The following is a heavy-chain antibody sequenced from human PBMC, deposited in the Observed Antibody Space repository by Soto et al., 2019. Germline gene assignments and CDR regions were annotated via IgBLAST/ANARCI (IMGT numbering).Heavy chain of an antibody. CDR3: ARRIPVSGPYGALDI. Sequence: QVRLVESGGGVVQPGRSLRVSCVASGFTFSNFAMYWVRQAPGNGLEWVALISYDGNNQYYADSLKGRFTISRDNSKNTLYLQMNSPRAEDTAIYYCARRIPVSGPYGALDIWGQGAMVTVSS. V-gene: IGHV3-30*03. CDR1: GFTFSNFA. J-gene: IGHJ3*02. CDR2: ISYDGNNQ. D-gene: IGHD6-19*01.